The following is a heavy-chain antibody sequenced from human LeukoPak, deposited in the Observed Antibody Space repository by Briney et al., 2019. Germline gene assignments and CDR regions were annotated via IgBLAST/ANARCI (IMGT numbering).Heavy chain of an antibody. CDR3: ARVDVLRFLEWSYEVP. D-gene: IGHD3-3*01. CDR1: GYTFTSYG. J-gene: IGHJ5*02. CDR2: ISAYNGNT. V-gene: IGHV1-18*01. Sequence: GASVKVSCKASGYTFTSYGISWVRQAPGQGLEWTGWISAYNGNTNYAQKLQGRVTMTTDTSTSTAYMELRSLRSDDTAVHYCARVDVLRFLEWSYEVPWGQGTLVTVSS.